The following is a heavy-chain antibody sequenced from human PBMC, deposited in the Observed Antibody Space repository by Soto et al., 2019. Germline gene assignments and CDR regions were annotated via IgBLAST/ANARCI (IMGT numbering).Heavy chain of an antibody. CDR1: GGTFSSYT. CDR3: ARVGLRSFFDI. CDR2: IIPILGIA. J-gene: IGHJ3*02. D-gene: IGHD4-17*01. Sequence: GASVKVSCKASGGTFSSYTISWVRQAPGQGLEWMGRIIPILGIANYAQKFQGRVTITADKSTSTAYMELSSLRSEDMAVYYCARVGLRSFFDIWGQGTMVTVSS. V-gene: IGHV1-69*02.